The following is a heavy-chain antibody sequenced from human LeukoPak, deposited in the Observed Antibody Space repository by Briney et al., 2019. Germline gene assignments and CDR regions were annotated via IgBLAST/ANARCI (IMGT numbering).Heavy chain of an antibody. Sequence: GGSLTLSCAASGFTLSSYSMNGVRQARGGGLEWVSSIISSSSYIYYAASLMGRFTISRENAKNSLYLQINSLRAEDTAVYYYARDQIIYGDYGDDFDIWGQGTMVTVSS. CDR2: IISSSSYI. J-gene: IGHJ3*02. D-gene: IGHD4-17*01. CDR1: GFTLSSYS. CDR3: ARDQIIYGDYGDDFDI. V-gene: IGHV3-21*01.